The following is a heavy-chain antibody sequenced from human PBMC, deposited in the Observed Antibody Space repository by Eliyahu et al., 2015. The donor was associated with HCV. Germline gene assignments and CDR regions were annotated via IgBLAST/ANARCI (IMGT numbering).Heavy chain of an antibody. CDR3: ARDRTMQIVRGELDH. CDR2: IWYNGFNK. D-gene: IGHD1-26*01. CDR1: GFXFSNYG. V-gene: IGHV3-33*08. Sequence: VQLVESGGGVVQPGRSLRLSCXAXGFXFSNYGMYWVRQAPGKGVEWVXVIWYNGFNKYYGDSVKGRXTISRDNSKNTLYLQMDSLRVEDTAVYYCARDRTMQIVRGELDHWGQGTLVTVSS. J-gene: IGHJ4*02.